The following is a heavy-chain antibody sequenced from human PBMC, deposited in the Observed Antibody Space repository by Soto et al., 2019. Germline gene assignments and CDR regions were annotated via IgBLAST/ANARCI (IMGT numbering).Heavy chain of an antibody. CDR1: GFTFSSYG. Sequence: QVQLVESGGGVVQPGRSLRLSCAASGFTFSSYGMHWVRQAPGKGLEWVAVISYDGSNKYYADSVKGRFTISRDNSKNTLYLQMNSLRAEDTAVYYCAKLTYYYDSSGEVDAFDIWGQGTMVTVSS. CDR3: AKLTYYYDSSGEVDAFDI. D-gene: IGHD3-22*01. CDR2: ISYDGSNK. J-gene: IGHJ3*02. V-gene: IGHV3-30*18.